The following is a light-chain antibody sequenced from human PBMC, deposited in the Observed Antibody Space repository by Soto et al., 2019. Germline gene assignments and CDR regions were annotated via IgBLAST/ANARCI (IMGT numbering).Light chain of an antibody. CDR2: DAS. V-gene: IGKV3D-20*02. J-gene: IGKJ1*01. Sequence: EIVLTQSPGTLSLSPGERATLSCRASQSVSSSSLAWYQQKRGQAPRLLIHDASSRATGIPDRFSGSGSGTDFTLTISDVQPEDFAVYYCHQRQSWPRTFGQGTKVDIK. CDR1: QSVSSSS. CDR3: HQRQSWPRT.